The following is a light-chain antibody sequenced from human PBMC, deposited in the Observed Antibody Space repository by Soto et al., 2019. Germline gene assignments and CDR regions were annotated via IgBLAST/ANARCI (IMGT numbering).Light chain of an antibody. V-gene: IGKV3-15*01. CDR3: QKYNEWPLT. CDR1: QSVNSM. Sequence: EIVMTQSPATPSVSPGERATLSCRASQSVNSMLAWYQQKPGQAPRLLIYGASTRATGIPARFSGSGSGTEFTLTISSLQSEDFAVYYCQKYNEWPLTFGGGTKVDIK. CDR2: GAS. J-gene: IGKJ4*01.